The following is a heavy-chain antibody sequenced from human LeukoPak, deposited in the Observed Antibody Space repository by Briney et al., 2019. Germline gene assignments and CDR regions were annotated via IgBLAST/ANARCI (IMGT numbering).Heavy chain of an antibody. J-gene: IGHJ4*02. Sequence: SETLSLTCAVYGESLNSYYWSWVRQPPGEGLEWIGEIYESGTTEYNPSLKSRVAISMVPSKQQFSLRLSSVTAADTAVYYCARGAWATRLASWGLGTPVIVSS. CDR2: IYESGTT. D-gene: IGHD2-15*01. CDR3: ARGAWATRLAS. CDR1: GESLNSYY. V-gene: IGHV4-34*01.